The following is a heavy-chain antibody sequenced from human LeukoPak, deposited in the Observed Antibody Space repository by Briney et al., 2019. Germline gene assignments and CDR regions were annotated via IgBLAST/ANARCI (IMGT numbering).Heavy chain of an antibody. CDR1: GFTVSSNY. D-gene: IGHD6-19*01. CDR2: IYSGGST. V-gene: IGHV3-53*01. Sequence: GGSLRLSCAASGFTVSSNYMSWVRQAPGKGLEWVSVIYSGGSTHYADSVKGRFTISRDNAKNTLYLQMNSLRAEDTAMYYCARVLSSGWYKNWFDPWGQGTLVTVSS. CDR3: ARVLSSGWYKNWFDP. J-gene: IGHJ5*02.